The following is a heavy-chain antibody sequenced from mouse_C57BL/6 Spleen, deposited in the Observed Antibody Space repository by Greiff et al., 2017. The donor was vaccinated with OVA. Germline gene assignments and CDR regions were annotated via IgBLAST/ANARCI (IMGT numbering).Heavy chain of an antibody. J-gene: IGHJ2*01. Sequence: QVQLKESGAELVKPGASVKLSCKASGYTFTEYTIHWVKQRSGQSLEWIGWFYTGSGSIKYNEKFKDKATLTADKSSSTVYMERSRLTSEDSAVYFCARHERDYYGSSPYFDYWGQGTTLTVSS. CDR3: ARHERDYYGSSPYFDY. CDR1: GYTFTEYT. CDR2: FYTGSGSI. V-gene: IGHV1-62-2*01. D-gene: IGHD1-1*01.